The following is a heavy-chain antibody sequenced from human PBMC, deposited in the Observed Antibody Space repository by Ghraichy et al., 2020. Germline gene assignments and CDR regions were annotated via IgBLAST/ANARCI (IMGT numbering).Heavy chain of an antibody. J-gene: IGHJ6*02. Sequence: GESLNISCKGSGYSFTSYWISWVRQMPGKGLEWMGRIDPSDSYTNYSPSFQGHVTISADKSISTAYLQWSSLKASDTAMYYCARHGEGIVVVPAAMGDYYYYGMDVWGQGTTVTVSS. D-gene: IGHD2-2*01. V-gene: IGHV5-10-1*01. CDR2: IDPSDSYT. CDR1: GYSFTSYW. CDR3: ARHGEGIVVVPAAMGDYYYYGMDV.